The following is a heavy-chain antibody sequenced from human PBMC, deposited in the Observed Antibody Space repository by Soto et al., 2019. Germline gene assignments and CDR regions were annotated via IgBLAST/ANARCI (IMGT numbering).Heavy chain of an antibody. Sequence: ASVKVSCKASGYIFTSYYIHWVRQAPGQGLEWMGWINPFDGSRMFAQSFQGRVTMTTDTSTSTAYMDLGSLTSDDTAVYYCVMVDNYVTPTPQDVWGQGTTVTVSS. V-gene: IGHV1-46*01. D-gene: IGHD3-16*01. CDR1: GYIFTSYY. CDR2: INPFDGSR. CDR3: VMVDNYVTPTPQDV. J-gene: IGHJ6*02.